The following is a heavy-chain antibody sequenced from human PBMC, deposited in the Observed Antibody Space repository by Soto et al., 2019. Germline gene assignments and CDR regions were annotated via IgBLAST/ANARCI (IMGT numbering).Heavy chain of an antibody. V-gene: IGHV3-64*01. CDR1: GCTIRGYG. CDR2: ISSNGVGT. D-gene: IGHD6-6*01. J-gene: IGHJ6*03. Sequence: GSLRLSCEGAGCTIRGYGRASDRQATGKGLEYVSGISSNGVGTYYANSVQGRYTISRDNSKNTVYLQMGGLRPEDMAVYYCARRARPDFYYMDVWGKGTTVTVSS. CDR3: ARRARPDFYYMDV.